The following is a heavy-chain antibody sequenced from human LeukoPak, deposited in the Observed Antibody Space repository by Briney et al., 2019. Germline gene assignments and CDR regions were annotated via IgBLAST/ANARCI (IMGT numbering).Heavy chain of an antibody. CDR2: IFPGDSDT. CDR3: ARPLGGLGIDYYGMDV. D-gene: IGHD3/OR15-3a*01. CDR1: GYSFTTYW. J-gene: IGHJ6*02. V-gene: IGHV5-51*01. Sequence: GESLKISCKGSGYSFTTYWIGWVRQMPGKGLEWMGIIFPGDSDTRYSPTFQGQVTISADKSTSIVYLQSSSLKAPDTAIYYCARPLGGLGIDYYGMDVWGQGTTVTVSS.